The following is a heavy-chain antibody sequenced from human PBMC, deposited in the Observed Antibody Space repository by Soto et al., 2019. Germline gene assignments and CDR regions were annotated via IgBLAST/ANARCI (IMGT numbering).Heavy chain of an antibody. CDR2: IMPGSSHI. D-gene: IGHD1-26*01. J-gene: IGHJ3*02. CDR1: GFTFSIYS. V-gene: IGHV3-48*01. Sequence: EVQLVESGGGLVQPGGSLRLTCAASGFTFSIYSMNWVRQATGKGLEWVSYIMPGSSHIYYADSVKCRFTISRANAKNSLYRQMKSPGVEATAVYYCTIEKVGAMAGHVFDIWGQGTMATVSS. CDR3: TIEKVGAMAGHVFDI.